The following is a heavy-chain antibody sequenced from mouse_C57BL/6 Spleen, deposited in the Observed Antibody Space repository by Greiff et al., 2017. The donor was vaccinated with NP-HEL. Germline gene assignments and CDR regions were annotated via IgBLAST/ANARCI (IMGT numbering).Heavy chain of an antibody. CDR1: GYAFSSSW. D-gene: IGHD1-1*01. V-gene: IGHV1-82*01. J-gene: IGHJ4*01. CDR2: IYPGDGDT. CDR3: ARSITTVVADAMDY. Sequence: VKLMESGPELVKPGASVKISCKASGYAFSSSWMNWVKQRPGKGLEWIGRIYPGDGDTNYNGKFKGKATLTADKSSSTACMQLSSLTSEDSAVYFCARSITTVVADAMDYWGQGTSVTVSS.